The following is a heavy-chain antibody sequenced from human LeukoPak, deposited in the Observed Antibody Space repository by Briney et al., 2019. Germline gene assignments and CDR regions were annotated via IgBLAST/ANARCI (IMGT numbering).Heavy chain of an antibody. CDR2: ISSSSSYI. CDR1: GFTFSSYT. D-gene: IGHD3-9*01. V-gene: IGHV3-21*06. CDR3: ARDTYDILTGYYKWAFDI. J-gene: IGHJ3*02. Sequence: GGSLRLSCAASGFTFSSYTMNWVRQAPGKGLEWVSSISSSSSYIYYADSVKGRFTISRDNAKNSLYLQMNSLRAEDTAVYYCARDTYDILTGYYKWAFDIWGQGTMVAVSS.